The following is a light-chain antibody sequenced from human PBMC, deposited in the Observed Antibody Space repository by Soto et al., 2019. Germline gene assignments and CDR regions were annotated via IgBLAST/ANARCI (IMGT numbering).Light chain of an antibody. Sequence: QSALTQPPSASGSPGQSVTISCTGTSSDVGGYNYVSWYQQHPGKAPKLMIYEVTQRPSGVPDRFSGSKSGNTASLTVSGLQAEDEADYYCSSYADSKSHYVFGTGTKLTVL. V-gene: IGLV2-8*01. CDR2: EVT. CDR3: SSYADSKSHYV. CDR1: SSDVGGYNY. J-gene: IGLJ1*01.